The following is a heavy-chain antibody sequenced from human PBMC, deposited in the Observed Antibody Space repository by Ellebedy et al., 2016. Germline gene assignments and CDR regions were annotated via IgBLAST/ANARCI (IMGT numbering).Heavy chain of an antibody. J-gene: IGHJ4*02. Sequence: SETLSLTCAVYGGSFSGYYWSWIRQPPGKGLEWIGEIYHSGSTNYNPSLKSRVTISVDTSKNQFSLKLSSVTAADTAVYYCAGQEPYYYGSGSLDYWGQGTLVTVSS. D-gene: IGHD3-10*01. CDR2: IYHSGST. CDR3: AGQEPYYYGSGSLDY. V-gene: IGHV4-34*01. CDR1: GGSFSGYY.